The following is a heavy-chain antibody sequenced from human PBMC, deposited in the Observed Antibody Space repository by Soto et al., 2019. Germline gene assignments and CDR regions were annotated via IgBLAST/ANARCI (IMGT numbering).Heavy chain of an antibody. V-gene: IGHV4-59*01. CDR1: GGYISSYY. Sequence: SETLSLTCTVSGGYISSYYWSWIRQPPGKGLEWIGYIYYSGSTNYNPSLKSRVTISVDTSKNQFSLKLSSVTAADTAVYYCARDGVNYYYYMDVWGKGTTVTVSS. D-gene: IGHD3-16*01. CDR3: ARDGVNYYYYMDV. CDR2: IYYSGST. J-gene: IGHJ6*03.